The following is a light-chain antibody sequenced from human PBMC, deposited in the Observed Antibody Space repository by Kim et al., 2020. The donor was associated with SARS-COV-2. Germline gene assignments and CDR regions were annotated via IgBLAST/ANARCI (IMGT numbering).Light chain of an antibody. CDR2: DNN. V-gene: IGLV1-51*01. CDR3: GTWDSSLSAVV. J-gene: IGLJ2*01. Sequence: GQKVTTSCSGSNANIGNNYVSWYQQLPGTAPILLIYDNNKRPSGIPDRFSGSKSGTSATLGITGLQTGDEADYYCGTWDSSLSAVVFGGGTQLTVL. CDR1: NANIGNNY.